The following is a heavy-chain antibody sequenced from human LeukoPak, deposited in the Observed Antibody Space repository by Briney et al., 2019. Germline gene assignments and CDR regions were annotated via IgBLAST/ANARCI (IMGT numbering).Heavy chain of an antibody. CDR2: IGTAGDT. J-gene: IGHJ3*02. V-gene: IGHV3-13*01. CDR3: ARAYYFGSGRSHAFDI. D-gene: IGHD3-10*01. CDR1: GFTFSSYD. Sequence: GGSLRLSCAASGFTFSSYDMHWVRQATGKGLEWVSTIGTAGDTYYPGSVKGRFTISRENAKNSLYLQMNSLRAGDTAVYYCARAYYFGSGRSHAFDIWGQGTMVTVSS.